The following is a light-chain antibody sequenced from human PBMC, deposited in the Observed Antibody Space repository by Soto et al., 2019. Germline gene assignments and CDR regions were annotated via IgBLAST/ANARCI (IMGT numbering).Light chain of an antibody. CDR3: QSYDSSLSGHVV. CDR1: SSKIGAGYD. V-gene: IGLV1-40*01. CDR2: GNS. J-gene: IGLJ2*01. Sequence: QSVLTQPPSGSGAPGQRVTISGTGSSSKIGAGYDVHWYQQLPGTAPKLLIYGNSNRPSGVPDRFSGSKSGTSASLAITGLQAEDEADYYCQSYDSSLSGHVVFGGGTKVTVL.